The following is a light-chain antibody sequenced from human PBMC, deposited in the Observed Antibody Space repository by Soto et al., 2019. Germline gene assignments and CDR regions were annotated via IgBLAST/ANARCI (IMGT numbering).Light chain of an antibody. CDR1: SSNIGSNT. J-gene: IGLJ1*01. CDR3: AAWDDSLNGYV. V-gene: IGLV1-44*01. CDR2: SNN. Sequence: QSVPSHPPSASGSPGHGVTISCSGSSSNIGSNTVNWYQQLPGTAPKLLIYSNNQRPSGVPDRFSGSKSGTSASLAISGLQSEDEADYYCAAWDDSLNGYVFGSGTKVTVL.